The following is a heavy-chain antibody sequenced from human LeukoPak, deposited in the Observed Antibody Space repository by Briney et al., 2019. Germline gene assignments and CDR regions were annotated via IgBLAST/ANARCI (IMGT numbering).Heavy chain of an antibody. J-gene: IGHJ3*01. D-gene: IGHD2-21*02. CDR3: ARRGDLGRAFDV. Sequence: SETLSLTCTVSGGSISSSTYYWGWIRQPPGKGLEWIGSIYYTGSTYYNPSLKSRVTISVDTSKNQFPLKLSSVTAADTAVYYCARRGDLGRAFDVWGQGTMVTVSS. CDR1: GGSISSSTYY. V-gene: IGHV4-39*01. CDR2: IYYTGST.